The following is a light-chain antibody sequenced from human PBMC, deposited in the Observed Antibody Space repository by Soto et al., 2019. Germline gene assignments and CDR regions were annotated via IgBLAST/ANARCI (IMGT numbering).Light chain of an antibody. CDR3: QQCHATPLT. CDR2: GAT. V-gene: IGKV1-39*01. J-gene: IGKJ5*01. CDR1: QAIGNY. Sequence: DIQMTQSTSSLSASVGDRVTITCRASQAIGNYLNWYQQKPGKAPNLLIFGATTLQSGVPSRFSGSGYGTNFTLIISVLQPEDFAIYYCQQCHATPLTFGHGTRL.